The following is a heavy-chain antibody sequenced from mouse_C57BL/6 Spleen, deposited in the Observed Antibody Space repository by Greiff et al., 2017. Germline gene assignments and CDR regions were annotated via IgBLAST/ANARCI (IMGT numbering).Heavy chain of an antibody. CDR1: GYTFTDYY. J-gene: IGHJ3*01. V-gene: IGHV1-19*01. Sequence: EVQLQQSGPVLVKPGASVKMSCKASGYTFTDYYMNWVKQSHGKSLEWIGVINPYNGGTSYNQKFKGKATLTVDKSSSTAYMELNSLTSEDSAVYYCATPIYYDYSWFAYWGQGTLVTVSA. D-gene: IGHD2-4*01. CDR2: INPYNGGT. CDR3: ATPIYYDYSWFAY.